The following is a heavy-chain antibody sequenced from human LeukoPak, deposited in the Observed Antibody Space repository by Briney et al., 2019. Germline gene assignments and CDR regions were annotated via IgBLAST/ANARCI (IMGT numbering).Heavy chain of an antibody. V-gene: IGHV4-39*07. D-gene: IGHD3-9*01. Sequence: SETLSLTCAVSGGSHITANFFWGWIRQPPGKGLEWIGSVYYSGKTYYNPSLKSRVSISVDTSKNQFSLRLTSVTAADTAVYYCAREASGGYDILNGYFNSGFDIWGQGTTVTASS. CDR3: AREASGGYDILNGYFNSGFDI. CDR2: VYYSGKT. CDR1: GGSHITANFF. J-gene: IGHJ3*02.